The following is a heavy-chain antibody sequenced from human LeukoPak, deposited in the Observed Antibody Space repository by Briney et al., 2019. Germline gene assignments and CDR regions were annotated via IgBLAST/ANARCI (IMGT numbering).Heavy chain of an antibody. CDR3: ARDKDCYSPGAY. CDR2: INPGGGST. J-gene: IGHJ4*02. Sequence: ASVKVSCKASGYTFTSCYMHWVRQAPGQGLEWMGIINPGGGSTSYAQKFQGRVTMTRYTSTSTVYMELSSLRSEDTAVYDCARDKDCYSPGAYWGQGTLVTVSS. D-gene: IGHD5-24*01. CDR1: GYTFTSCY. V-gene: IGHV1-46*01.